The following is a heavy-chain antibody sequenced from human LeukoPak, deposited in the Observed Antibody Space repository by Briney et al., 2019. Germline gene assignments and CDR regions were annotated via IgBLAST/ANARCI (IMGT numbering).Heavy chain of an antibody. V-gene: IGHV3-7*01. CDR1: GFTFSTYW. D-gene: IGHD6-25*01. J-gene: IGHJ4*02. CDR3: AREEEQRLSQGYFDY. CDR2: IKQDGGEI. Sequence: GGSLRLSCAASGFTFSTYWMSWVRQAPGKGLEWVANIKQDGGEIYYVDSVKGRFTISRDNAKNSLYLQMNSLRAEDTAMYYCAREEEQRLSQGYFDYWGQGTLVTVSS.